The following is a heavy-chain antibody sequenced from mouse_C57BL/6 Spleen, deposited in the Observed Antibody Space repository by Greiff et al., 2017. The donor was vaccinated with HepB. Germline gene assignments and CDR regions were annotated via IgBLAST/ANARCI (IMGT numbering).Heavy chain of an antibody. D-gene: IGHD1-1*01. CDR1: GYTFTSYW. V-gene: IGHV1-55*01. Sequence: VKLQESGAELVKPGASVKMSCKASGYTFTSYWITWVKQRPGQGLEWIGDIYPGSGSTNYNEKFKSKATLTVDTSSSTAYMQLSSLTSEDSAVYYCARGITTVVAPAMDYWGQGTSVTVSS. CDR2: IYPGSGST. CDR3: ARGITTVVAPAMDY. J-gene: IGHJ4*01.